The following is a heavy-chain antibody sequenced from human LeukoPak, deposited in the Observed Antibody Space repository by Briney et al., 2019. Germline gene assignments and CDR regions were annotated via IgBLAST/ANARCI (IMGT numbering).Heavy chain of an antibody. CDR1: GFTFSSYW. CDR3: AREGEGYCSTTSCYKGFDY. Sequence: GGSLRLSCAASGFTFSSYWMSWVRQAPGKGLEWVANIKQDGSERYYVDSVKGRFTISRDNAENSLYLQMNSLRAEDTAVYYCAREGEGYCSTTSCYKGFDYWGQGTLVTVSS. J-gene: IGHJ4*02. V-gene: IGHV3-7*01. D-gene: IGHD2-2*02. CDR2: IKQDGSER.